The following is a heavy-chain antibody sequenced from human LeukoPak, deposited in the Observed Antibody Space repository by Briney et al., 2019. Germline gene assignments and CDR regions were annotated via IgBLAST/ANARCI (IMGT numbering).Heavy chain of an antibody. CDR1: GFTFSSCE. J-gene: IGHJ4*02. V-gene: IGHV3-48*03. CDR2: ISSSGSII. CDR3: VKDLGRYRNNCFDY. Sequence: GGSLRLSCAASGFTFSSCELSWVRQAPAKGLEWVSYISSSGSIIYYADSVKGRFTISRDDSKNTLYLQMNSLRAEDTAVYYCVKDLGRYRNNCFDYWGQGTLVTVSS. D-gene: IGHD1-26*01.